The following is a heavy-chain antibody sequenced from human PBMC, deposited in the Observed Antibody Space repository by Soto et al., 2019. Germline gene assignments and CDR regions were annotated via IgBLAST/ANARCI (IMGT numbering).Heavy chain of an antibody. V-gene: IGHV4-39*01. D-gene: IGHD5-12*01. CDR1: GGSISSTDHY. J-gene: IGHJ4*02. CDR3: ARPARQDTVAGDY. Sequence: SETMSLTCTVSGGSISSTDHYWGWVRQPPGKGLEWLGSIYFAGSTFHNPALKSRATISVDTSRNQSSLRLSSVTAADTAVYYCARPARQDTVAGDYWGQGTLVTVSS. CDR2: IYFAGST.